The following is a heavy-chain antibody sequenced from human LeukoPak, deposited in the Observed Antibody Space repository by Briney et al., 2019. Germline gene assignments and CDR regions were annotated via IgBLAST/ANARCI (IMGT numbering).Heavy chain of an antibody. Sequence: SETLSLTCAVSGGSISSGGYSWSWIRQPPGKGLEWIGYIYHSGSTYYNPSLKSRATISVDRSKNQFSLKLSSVTAADTAVYYCARVRDGYSGYDSGPAFDIWGQGTMVTVSS. CDR1: GGSISSGGYS. CDR2: IYHSGST. D-gene: IGHD5-12*01. CDR3: ARVRDGYSGYDSGPAFDI. J-gene: IGHJ3*02. V-gene: IGHV4-30-2*01.